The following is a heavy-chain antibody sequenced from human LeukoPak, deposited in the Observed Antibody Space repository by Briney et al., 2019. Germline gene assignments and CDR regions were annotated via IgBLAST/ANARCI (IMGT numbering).Heavy chain of an antibody. D-gene: IGHD1-14*01. CDR1: GYTFTSCD. CDR2: MNPNRGDT. J-gene: IGHJ6*02. Sequence: ASVKVSCKACGYTFTSCDIQWVRQATGQGLEWMGRMNPNRGDTDYAQKFQGRVTMTRDTSTSTVYMELSSLRSEDTAVYYCARDHLSGYYGMNVWGQGTTVTVSS. V-gene: IGHV1-8*01. CDR3: ARDHLSGYYGMNV.